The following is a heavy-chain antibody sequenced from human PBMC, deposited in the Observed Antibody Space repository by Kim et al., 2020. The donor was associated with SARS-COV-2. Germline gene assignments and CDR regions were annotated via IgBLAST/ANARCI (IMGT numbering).Heavy chain of an antibody. CDR3: ARDPDRLNLSYDILTGYIHPYYYYGMDV. CDR1: GFTFSSYS. Sequence: GGSLRLSCAASGFTFSSYSMNWVRQAPGKGLEWVSSISSSSSYIYYADSVKGRFTISRDNAKNSLYLQMNSLRAEDTAVYYCARDPDRLNLSYDILTGYIHPYYYYGMDVWGQGTTVTVSS. CDR2: ISSSSSYI. D-gene: IGHD3-9*01. J-gene: IGHJ6*02. V-gene: IGHV3-21*01.